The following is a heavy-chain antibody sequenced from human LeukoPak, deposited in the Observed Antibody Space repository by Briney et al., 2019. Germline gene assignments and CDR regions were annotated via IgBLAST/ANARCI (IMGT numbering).Heavy chain of an antibody. CDR1: GFIFSNYD. Sequence: GGSLRLSCVTSGFIFSNYDMIWVRQAPGKGLEWVSYITTSSSPIYYADSVKGRFTISRDNARDSLYLQMNSLRDEDTAVYFCVRGYYDSSGYYGSGYWSQGTLVTVSS. CDR3: VRGYYDSSGYYGSGY. J-gene: IGHJ4*02. V-gene: IGHV3-48*02. D-gene: IGHD3-22*01. CDR2: ITTSSSPI.